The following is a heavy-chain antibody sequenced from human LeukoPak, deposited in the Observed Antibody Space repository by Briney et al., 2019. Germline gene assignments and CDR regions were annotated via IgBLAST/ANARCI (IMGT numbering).Heavy chain of an antibody. Sequence: ASVTVSCKASGYTFTGYYMHWVRQAPGQGLEWMGWINPNSGGTNYAQKFQGRVTMTRDTSISTAYMELSRLRSDDTAVYYCAREVPAATYWFDPWGQGTLVTVSS. D-gene: IGHD2-2*01. CDR1: GYTFTGYY. CDR2: INPNSGGT. CDR3: AREVPAATYWFDP. V-gene: IGHV1-2*02. J-gene: IGHJ5*02.